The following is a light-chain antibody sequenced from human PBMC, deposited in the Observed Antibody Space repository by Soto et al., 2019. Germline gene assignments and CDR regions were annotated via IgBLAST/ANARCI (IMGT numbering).Light chain of an antibody. J-gene: IGLJ1*01. CDR2: EVN. CDR3: SSYAGSSNV. V-gene: IGLV2-8*01. CDR1: SSDVGGYNY. Sequence: QSVLPQPPSASGYPGQSVAISCTGTSSDVGGYNYVSWFQQHPGKVPKLMIYEVNKRPSGVPDRFSGSKSGNTASLTVSGLQAEDEADSYCSSYAGSSNVFGTGTKVTV.